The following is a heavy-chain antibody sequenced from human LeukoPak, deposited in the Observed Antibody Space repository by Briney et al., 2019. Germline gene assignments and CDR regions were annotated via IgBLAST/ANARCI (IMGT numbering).Heavy chain of an antibody. D-gene: IGHD6-6*01. V-gene: IGHV4-61*02. J-gene: IGHJ6*03. CDR3: ARGMAARPGAYYYYYMDV. Sequence: SQTLSLTCTVSGGSISSGSYYWSWIRQPAGKGLEWIGRIYTSGSTNYNPSLKSRVTISVDTSKNQFSLKLSSVTAADTAVYYCARGMAARPGAYYYYYMDVWAKGPRSPSP. CDR2: IYTSGST. CDR1: GGSISSGSYY.